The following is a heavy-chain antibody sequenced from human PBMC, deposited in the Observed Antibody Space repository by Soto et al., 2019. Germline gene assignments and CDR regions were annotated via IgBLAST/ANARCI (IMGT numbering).Heavy chain of an antibody. D-gene: IGHD4-17*01. J-gene: IGHJ4*02. CDR2: ISGSGFST. V-gene: IGHV3-23*01. Sequence: EVQLLESGGGLVQPGGSLRLSCAASGFTFSSYAMSWVRQAPGKGLEWVSAISGSGFSTYYADSVKGRFTVSRDTSKNKLFLQMNSLRAEDTAVYYCANDPGDYPSDYFDYWGQGTLVTVSS. CDR3: ANDPGDYPSDYFDY. CDR1: GFTFSSYA.